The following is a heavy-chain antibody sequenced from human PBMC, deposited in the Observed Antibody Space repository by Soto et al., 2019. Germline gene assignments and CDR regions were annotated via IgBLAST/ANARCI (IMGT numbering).Heavy chain of an antibody. V-gene: IGHV1-2*02. Sequence: QVQLVQSGPEVEKPGASVKVSCKASGYTFTGYYLHWVRQAPGQGLEWMGYINPDSGRTRYAQKFQGTVTMTRDTSITTAYLELSSLKYDDSAIFYCALSFSQTNIDVWGQGTTVIVSS. J-gene: IGHJ6*01. CDR1: GYTFTGYY. CDR3: ALSFSQTNIDV. CDR2: INPDSGRT.